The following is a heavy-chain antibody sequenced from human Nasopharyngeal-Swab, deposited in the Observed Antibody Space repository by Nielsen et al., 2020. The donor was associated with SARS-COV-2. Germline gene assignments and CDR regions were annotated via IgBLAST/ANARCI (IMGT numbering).Heavy chain of an antibody. J-gene: IGHJ5*02. V-gene: IGHV4-59*13. D-gene: IGHD4-23*01. Sequence: LRLSCTVSGGSISSYYWSWIRQPPGKGLEWIGYIYYSGSTNYNPSLKSRVTISADTSKNQFSLKLSSVTAADTAVYYCARENGGGWFDPWGQGTLVTVSS. CDR3: ARENGGGWFDP. CDR1: GGSISSYY. CDR2: IYYSGST.